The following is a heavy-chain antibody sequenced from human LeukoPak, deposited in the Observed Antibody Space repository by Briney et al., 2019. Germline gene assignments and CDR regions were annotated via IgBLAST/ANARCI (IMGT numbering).Heavy chain of an antibody. CDR1: GFTFSSYC. D-gene: IGHD3-22*01. J-gene: IGHJ4*02. V-gene: IGHV3-30*03. CDR2: ISYDGSNK. CDR3: ARGLTMVVVAYLGY. Sequence: AGSLSLSCAASGFTFSSYCTHWVRHAPGKGLEWVAVISYDGSNKYYADSVKGRFTISRDNSKNTLYLQINSLRAEDTAVYYCARGLTMVVVAYLGYWGQGTLVTVSS.